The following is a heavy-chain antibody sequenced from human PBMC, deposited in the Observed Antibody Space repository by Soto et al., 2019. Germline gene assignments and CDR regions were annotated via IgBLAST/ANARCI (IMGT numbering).Heavy chain of an antibody. CDR3: ARGSTYYYGSGSYYRDAFDI. V-gene: IGHV5-51*01. J-gene: IGHJ3*02. D-gene: IGHD3-10*01. Sequence: GESLKISCKGSGYSFTSYWIGWVRQMPGKGLEWMGIIYPGDSDTRYSPSFQGQVTISADKSISTAYLQWSSLKASDTAMYYCARGSTYYYGSGSYYRDAFDIWGQGTMVTVS. CDR1: GYSFTSYW. CDR2: IYPGDSDT.